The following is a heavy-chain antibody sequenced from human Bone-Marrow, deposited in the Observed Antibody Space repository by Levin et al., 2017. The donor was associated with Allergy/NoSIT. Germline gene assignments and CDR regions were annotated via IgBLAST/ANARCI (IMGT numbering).Heavy chain of an antibody. Sequence: LSLTCAASGFTFDSYAMAWVRQVPGKGLEWVSGITNSGYITYYADSVKGRFTFSRDNSKNTLDPQMNTLRLEDTAVYHCAKTTTCYGYWNGNTFDHWGQGALVTVSS. J-gene: IGHJ4*02. CDR3: AKTTTCYGYWNGNTFDH. V-gene: IGHV3-23*01. CDR1: GFTFDSYA. D-gene: IGHD3-3*01. CDR2: ITNSGYIT.